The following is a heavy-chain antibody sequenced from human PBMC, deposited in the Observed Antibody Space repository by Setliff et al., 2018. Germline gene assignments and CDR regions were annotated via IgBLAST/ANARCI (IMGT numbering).Heavy chain of an antibody. CDR1: GFTFSSYW. Sequence: GSLRLSCAASGFTFSSYWMSWVRQAPGKGLEWVANIKKDGSEKFYGDSVKGRFTISRDNSENTLYLQMNSLRAEDTAVYYCARNWATAQHYYYGMDVWGQGTTVTVSS. J-gene: IGHJ6*02. CDR3: ARNWATAQHYYYGMDV. CDR2: IKKDGSEK. D-gene: IGHD2-21*02. V-gene: IGHV3-7*01.